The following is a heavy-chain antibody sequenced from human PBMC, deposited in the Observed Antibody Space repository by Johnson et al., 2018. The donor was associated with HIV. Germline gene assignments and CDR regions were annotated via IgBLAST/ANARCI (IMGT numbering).Heavy chain of an antibody. J-gene: IGHJ3*02. CDR3: ARDKGIAARLGAFDI. V-gene: IGHV3-33*01. CDR2: IWYDGSNT. CDR1: GFTFSSYG. D-gene: IGHD6-6*01. Sequence: QVQLVESGGGVVQPGRSLRLSCAASGFTFSSYGMHWVRQAPGKGLEWVAVIWYDGSNTYYADSVKGRFTISRDNSKNTLYLQMNSLRAEDTAVYYCARDKGIAARLGAFDIWGQGTMVTVSS.